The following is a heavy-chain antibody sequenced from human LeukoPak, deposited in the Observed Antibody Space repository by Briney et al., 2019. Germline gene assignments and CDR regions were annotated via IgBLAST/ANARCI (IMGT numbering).Heavy chain of an antibody. CDR1: GFTFSSYW. CDR2: IKQDGSEK. V-gene: IGHV3-7*01. Sequence: PGGSLRLSCAASGFTFSSYWMSWVRQAPGKGLEWVANIKQDGSEKYYVDSVKGRFTISRDNAKNSLYLQMNSLRAEDTAVYYCARVGDYYDSSGYPIDYWGQGTLSPSPQ. CDR3: ARVGDYYDSSGYPIDY. J-gene: IGHJ4*02. D-gene: IGHD3-22*01.